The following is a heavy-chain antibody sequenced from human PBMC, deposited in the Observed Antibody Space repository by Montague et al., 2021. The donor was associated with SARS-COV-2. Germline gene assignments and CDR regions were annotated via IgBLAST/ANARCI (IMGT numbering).Heavy chain of an antibody. D-gene: IGHD1-26*01. CDR2: IWYDGSNK. V-gene: IGHV3-33*01. J-gene: IGHJ4*02. CDR3: ARDLVGATFLDY. Sequence: SLRLSCPASGFTFSSYGMHWVRQAPGKGLEWVAVIWYDGSNKYYADSVKGRFTISRDNSKNTLYLQMNSLRAEDTAVYYCARDLVGATFLDYWGQGTLVTVSS. CDR1: GFTFSSYG.